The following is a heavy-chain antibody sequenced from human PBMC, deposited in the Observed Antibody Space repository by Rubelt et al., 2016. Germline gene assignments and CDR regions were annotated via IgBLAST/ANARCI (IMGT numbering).Heavy chain of an antibody. J-gene: IGHJ6*02. CDR3: ARVERAGLLWDV. CDR2: IYYSGST. Sequence: ESGPGLVKPSQTLSLTCTVSGGSISSGGYYWSWIRQHPGKGLEWIGYIYYSGSTYYNPSLKSRVTISIDTSKNQFSLRLGSVTAADTAVYFCARVERAGLLWDVWGQGTAVTVSS. V-gene: IGHV4-31*03. CDR1: GGSISSGGYY. D-gene: IGHD3-10*01.